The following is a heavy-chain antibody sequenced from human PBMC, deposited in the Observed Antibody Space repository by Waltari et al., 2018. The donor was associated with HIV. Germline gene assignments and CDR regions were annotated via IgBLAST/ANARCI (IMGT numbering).Heavy chain of an antibody. CDR3: AKGGSHLTIFEAWFDS. Sequence: EVQLVESGGGLVQPGRSLSLSCVASGFPFDAYPLHWVRQSPGKGLEWVSGISWNSGITDYGDSVKGRFTISRDNAKNSLYLQMNSLTVEDTAFYYCAKGGSHLTIFEAWFDSWGQGTLVTVSS. J-gene: IGHJ5*01. V-gene: IGHV3-9*01. CDR1: GFPFDAYP. CDR2: ISWNSGIT. D-gene: IGHD3-3*01.